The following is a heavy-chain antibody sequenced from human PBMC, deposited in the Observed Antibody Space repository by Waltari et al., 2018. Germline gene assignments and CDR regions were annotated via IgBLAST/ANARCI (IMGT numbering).Heavy chain of an antibody. CDR2: IIGRSERI. J-gene: IGHJ4*02. D-gene: IGHD1-1*01. Sequence: EVHLLESGGGLVQPGGSLRLSCAASGFTFRRYAMNWVRHAPGKGLECVSSIIGRSERINYADSVKGRFTISRDNSKNTLYLQMDGLRDEDTAVYYCSRDVDSNPEGTYWGQGTLVTVSS. V-gene: IGHV3-23*01. CDR3: SRDVDSNPEGTY. CDR1: GFTFRRYA.